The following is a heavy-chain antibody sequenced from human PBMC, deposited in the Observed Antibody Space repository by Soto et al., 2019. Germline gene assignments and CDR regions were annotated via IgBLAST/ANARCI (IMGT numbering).Heavy chain of an antibody. D-gene: IGHD1-26*01. V-gene: IGHV3-74*01. CDR1: GFNFSPYF. CDR2: IKGDGTTT. J-gene: IGHJ3*02. Sequence: EAHLVESGGGLPQPGGSLRLSCVASGFNFSPYFMAWVRQGPGRGLEWVSHIKGDGTTTAYADSVRGRFIISRDNGRNNLFLQMNSLRDEDTAVYYCVRDRGTPDSFDIWGQGTTVIVSS. CDR3: VRDRGTPDSFDI.